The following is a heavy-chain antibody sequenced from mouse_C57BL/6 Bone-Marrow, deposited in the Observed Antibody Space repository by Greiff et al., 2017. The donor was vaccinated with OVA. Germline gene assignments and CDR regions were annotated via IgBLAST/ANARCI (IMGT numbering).Heavy chain of an antibody. Sequence: QVQLQQPGAELVMPGASVKLSCKASGYTFTSYWMHWVKQRPGQGLEWIGEIDPSDSYTNYNQKFMGKSTLTVDKSSSTAYMQLSSLTSADSAVYYCARRRWLLFYAMDYWGQGTSVTGSS. CDR3: ARRRWLLFYAMDY. V-gene: IGHV1-69*01. CDR1: GYTFTSYW. J-gene: IGHJ4*01. D-gene: IGHD2-3*01. CDR2: IDPSDSYT.